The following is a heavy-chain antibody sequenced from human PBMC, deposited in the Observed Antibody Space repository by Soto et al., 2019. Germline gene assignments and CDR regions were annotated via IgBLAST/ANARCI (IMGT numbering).Heavy chain of an antibody. V-gene: IGHV3-23*01. CDR3: AKEPGYSYGSTYYYYGMDV. Sequence: PGGSLRLSCAASGFTFSSYAMSWVRQAPGKGLEWVSAISGSGGSTYYADSVKGRFTISRDNSKNTLYLQMNSLRAEDTAVYYRAKEPGYSYGSTYYYYGMDVWGQGTTVTVSS. CDR2: ISGSGGST. J-gene: IGHJ6*02. CDR1: GFTFSSYA. D-gene: IGHD5-18*01.